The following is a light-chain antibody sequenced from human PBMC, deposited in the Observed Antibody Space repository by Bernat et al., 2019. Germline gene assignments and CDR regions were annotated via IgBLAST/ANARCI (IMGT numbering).Light chain of an antibody. CDR1: QVIGIY. Sequence: DIQLTQSPSFLSASVGDRVTISCRASQVIGIYLAWYQQKPGKAPNLLIYGASTLQSGVPSRFSGSGSGTEFTLTISSLQPEDLGTYYCQHLNNYPITFGQETRLDIK. CDR3: QHLNNYPIT. J-gene: IGKJ5*01. CDR2: GAS. V-gene: IGKV1-9*01.